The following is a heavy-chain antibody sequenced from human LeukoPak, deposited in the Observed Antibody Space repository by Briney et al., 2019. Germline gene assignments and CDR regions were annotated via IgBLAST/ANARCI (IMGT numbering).Heavy chain of an antibody. CDR2: ISYDGSNK. CDR1: GFTFSSYA. V-gene: IGHV3-30-3*01. J-gene: IGHJ6*02. D-gene: IGHD1-26*01. CDR3: ARGAQERGSNYDYYYAMDV. Sequence: GRSLRLSCAASGFTFSSYAMHWVRQAPGKGLEWVAVISYDGSNKYYADSVKGRFSISRDNAKNTLFLQMNSLRAEDTAVYYFARGAQERGSNYDYYYAMDVRGHGTTVTVSS.